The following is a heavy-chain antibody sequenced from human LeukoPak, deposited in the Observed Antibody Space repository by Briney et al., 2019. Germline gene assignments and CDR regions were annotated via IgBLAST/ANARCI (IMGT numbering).Heavy chain of an antibody. CDR3: ARHHYYDSSGYRDY. Sequence: PSETLSLTCTVSGGSISSYYWSWIRQPAGKGLEWIGRIYTSGSTNYNPSLKSRVTMSVDTSKNQFSLKLSSVTAADTAVYYCARHHYYDSSGYRDYWGQGTLVTVSS. D-gene: IGHD3-22*01. J-gene: IGHJ4*02. CDR2: IYTSGST. CDR1: GGSISSYY. V-gene: IGHV4-4*07.